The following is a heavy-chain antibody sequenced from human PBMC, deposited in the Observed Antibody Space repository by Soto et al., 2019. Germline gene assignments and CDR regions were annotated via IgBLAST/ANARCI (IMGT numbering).Heavy chain of an antibody. D-gene: IGHD3-22*01. CDR1: GFTVSNAW. Sequence: GGSLRLCCAACGFTVSNAWMNWVRQAPGKGLEWVGRIKSKTDGGTTDYAAPVKGRFTISRDDSKNTLYLQMNSLKTEDTAVYYCTAYSDYYDSSGPPPLDAFDIWGQGTMVTVSS. CDR2: IKSKTDGGTT. V-gene: IGHV3-15*07. J-gene: IGHJ3*02. CDR3: TAYSDYYDSSGPPPLDAFDI.